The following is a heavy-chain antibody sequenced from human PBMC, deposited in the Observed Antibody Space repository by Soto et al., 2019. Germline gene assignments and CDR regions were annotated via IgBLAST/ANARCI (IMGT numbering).Heavy chain of an antibody. CDR2: IYYSGST. Sequence: QVQLQESGPRLVEPSETLSLTCDVSGGSFSENYWTWIRQYPGKGLEWIGYIYYSGSTNYNPSLKSRDTISVDASRSQFSLNLTSVTAADTALYYCAAGTLGAVWTPLDDWGQGTLVTVSS. J-gene: IGHJ4*02. V-gene: IGHV4-59*03. D-gene: IGHD3-16*01. CDR3: AAGTLGAVWTPLDD. CDR1: GGSFSENY.